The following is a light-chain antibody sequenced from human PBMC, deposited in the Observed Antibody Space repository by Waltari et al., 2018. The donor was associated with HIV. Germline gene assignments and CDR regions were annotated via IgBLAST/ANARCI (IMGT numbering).Light chain of an antibody. Sequence: DIQMTQSPSSLSASVGDRVTITFRASQSISRYLSWYQQKPGKIPELLIYSASSLQTGVPSRFSGSGSGTDFTLTISSLQPEDFATYYCLQSYSLFMWTFGQGTKVEVK. CDR2: SAS. J-gene: IGKJ1*01. V-gene: IGKV1-39*01. CDR1: QSISRY. CDR3: LQSYSLFMWT.